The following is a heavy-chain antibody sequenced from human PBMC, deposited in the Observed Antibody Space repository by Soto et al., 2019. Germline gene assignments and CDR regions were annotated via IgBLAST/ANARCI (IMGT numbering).Heavy chain of an antibody. V-gene: IGHV1-69*13. CDR3: ARGRYSGYDGLDY. CDR1: GATFSSYA. CDR2: IIPIFGTA. D-gene: IGHD5-12*01. Sequence: SVKVSSKASGATFSSYAISWVRQAPGQGLEWMGGIIPIFGTANYAQKFQGRVTITAEESTSTAYMELSSLRSEDTAVYYCARGRYSGYDGLDYWGQGTLVTVSS. J-gene: IGHJ4*02.